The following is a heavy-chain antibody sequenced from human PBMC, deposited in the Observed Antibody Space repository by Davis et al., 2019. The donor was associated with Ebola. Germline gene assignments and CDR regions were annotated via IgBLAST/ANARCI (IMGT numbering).Heavy chain of an antibody. CDR1: GGTFSSYA. Sequence: SVKVSCKASGGTFSSYAISWVRQAPGQGLEWMGGIIPIFGTANYAQKFQGRVTITADESTSTAYMELSSLRSEDTAVYYCAREPGYYYGMDVWGQGTTVTVSS. J-gene: IGHJ6*02. CDR2: IIPIFGTA. V-gene: IGHV1-69*13. CDR3: AREPGYYYGMDV.